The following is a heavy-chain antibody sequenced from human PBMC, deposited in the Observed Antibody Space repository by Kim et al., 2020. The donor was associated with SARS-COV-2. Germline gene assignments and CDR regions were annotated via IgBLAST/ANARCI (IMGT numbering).Heavy chain of an antibody. CDR1: GYSFTSYA. CDR2: IKTNTRTP. D-gene: IGHD1-26*01. V-gene: IGHV7-4-1*02. CDR3: ARGQWVGATTLAY. J-gene: IGHJ4*02. Sequence: ASVKVSCKASGYSFTSYAMNWVRQAPGQGLEWMGWIKTNTRTPTYAQAFTGRFVFSVDTSVSTAYLQISSRKAEDSAVYYCARGQWVGATTLAYWGQGTLVTASS.